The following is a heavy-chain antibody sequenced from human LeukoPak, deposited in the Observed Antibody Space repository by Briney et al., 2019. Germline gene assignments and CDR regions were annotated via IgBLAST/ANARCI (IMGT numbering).Heavy chain of an antibody. CDR3: ARAAEDGYSYGSYYYYYGMDV. J-gene: IGHJ6*02. V-gene: IGHV4-38-2*01. Sequence: SETLSLTCAVYGGSFSGYYWGWIRQPPGKGLEWIGSIYHSGSTYYNPSLKSRVTISVDTSKNQFSLKLSSVTAADTAVYYCARAAEDGYSYGSYYYYYGMDVWGQGTTVTVSS. D-gene: IGHD5-18*01. CDR2: IYHSGST. CDR1: GGSFSGYY.